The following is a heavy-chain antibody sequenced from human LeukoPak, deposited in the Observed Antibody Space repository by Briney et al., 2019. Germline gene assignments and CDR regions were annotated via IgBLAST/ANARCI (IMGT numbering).Heavy chain of an antibody. CDR3: ARHWRCGSSVCYSFVDY. CDR1: GYRFTSYW. V-gene: IGHV5-51*01. J-gene: IGHJ4*02. CDR2: IHPDASAT. Sequence: GESLNISCKGSGYRFTSYWIVWVRQLPGKGLEWMGIIHPDASATRYSPSFQGQVTISADKSINTAYLQLSSVKASDTALYYCARHWRCGSSVCYSFVDYWGQGTLVTVSS. D-gene: IGHD2-8*01.